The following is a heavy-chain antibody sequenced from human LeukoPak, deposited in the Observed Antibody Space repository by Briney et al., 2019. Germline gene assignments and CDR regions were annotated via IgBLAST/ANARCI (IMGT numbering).Heavy chain of an antibody. CDR3: ARAGYTYPYYFDF. V-gene: IGHV4-34*01. Sequence: PSETLSLTCAVYGGSFNGYSWSWIRQTPGKGLELIGEIHHSGSANYNPSLKSRVIMSVDKSNNQFSLKLTSVTAADTAVYFCARAGYTYPYYFDFWGQGTLVTVSS. J-gene: IGHJ4*02. D-gene: IGHD5-18*01. CDR1: GGSFNGYS. CDR2: IHHSGSA.